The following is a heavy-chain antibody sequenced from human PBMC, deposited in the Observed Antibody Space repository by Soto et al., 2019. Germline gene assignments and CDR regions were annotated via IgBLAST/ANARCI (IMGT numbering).Heavy chain of an antibody. D-gene: IGHD2-15*01. CDR2: IYHRGTS. V-gene: IGHV4-28*01. Sequence: PSETLSLTCAVSGGSISSSNWWSWIRLPPGKRLEWSGYIYHRGTSHYNPSLKSRVTMSVDRSRNQFSLNLRSATAADTAVYYCARTLDRGGSAGTSWFDHWGQGTLVTVSS. CDR3: ARTLDRGGSAGTSWFDH. CDR1: GGSISSSNW. J-gene: IGHJ5*02.